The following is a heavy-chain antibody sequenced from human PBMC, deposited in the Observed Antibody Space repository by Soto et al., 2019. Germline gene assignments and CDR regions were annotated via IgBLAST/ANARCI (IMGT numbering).Heavy chain of an antibody. D-gene: IGHD6-6*01. CDR1: GVSFSSIE. CDR2: IGSSGSTI. V-gene: IGHV3-48*03. Sequence: GSLRLSCAASGVSFSSIEMNWVRQAPGKGLEWVSKIGSSGSTIWYADSVKGRFTISRDNAKNSLYLQMNSLRGEDTAVYYCARATYSSSYYFGSWGQGTLVIVTS. CDR3: ARATYSSSYYFGS. J-gene: IGHJ4*02.